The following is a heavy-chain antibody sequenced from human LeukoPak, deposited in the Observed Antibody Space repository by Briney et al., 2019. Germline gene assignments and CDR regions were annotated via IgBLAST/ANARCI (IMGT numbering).Heavy chain of an antibody. CDR2: ISGDGTII. J-gene: IGHJ6*02. Sequence: GGSLRLSCAASGLNLDAYAMHWVRQAPGKGLEWVSLISGDGTIIYYADSVKGRFTISRDNSKNSLFLEMNSLRSEDTALYYCAKDTPLFYHYYGIDVWGQGTTVTVSS. CDR1: GLNLDAYA. CDR3: AKDTPLFYHYYGIDV. V-gene: IGHV3-43*02.